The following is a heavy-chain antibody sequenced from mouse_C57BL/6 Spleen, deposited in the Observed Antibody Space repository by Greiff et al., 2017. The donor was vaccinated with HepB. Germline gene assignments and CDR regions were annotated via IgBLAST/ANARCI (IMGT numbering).Heavy chain of an antibody. J-gene: IGHJ4*01. Sequence: ESGPGLVKPSQSLSLTCSVTGYSITSGYYWNWIRQFPGNKLEWMGYISYDGSNNYNPSLKNRISITRDTSKNQFFLKLNSVTTEDTATYYCARRGYSNYEAMDYWGQGTSVTVSS. V-gene: IGHV3-6*01. D-gene: IGHD2-5*01. CDR3: ARRGYSNYEAMDY. CDR2: ISYDGSN. CDR1: GYSITSGYY.